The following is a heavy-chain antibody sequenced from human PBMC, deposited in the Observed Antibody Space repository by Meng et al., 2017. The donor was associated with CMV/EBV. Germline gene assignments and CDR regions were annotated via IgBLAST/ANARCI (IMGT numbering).Heavy chain of an antibody. CDR1: GGSISSSSYY. V-gene: IGHV4-39*07. Sequence: SETLSLTCTVSGGSISSSSYYRGWIRQPPGKGLEWIGSIYYSGSTYYNPSLKSRVTISVDTSKNQFSLKLSSVTAADTAVYYCARRITSDRFDPWGQGTLVTVSS. D-gene: IGHD3-10*01. J-gene: IGHJ5*02. CDR2: IYYSGST. CDR3: ARRITSDRFDP.